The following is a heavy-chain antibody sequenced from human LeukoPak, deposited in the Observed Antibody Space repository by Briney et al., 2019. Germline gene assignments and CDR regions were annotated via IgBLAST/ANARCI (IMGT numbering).Heavy chain of an antibody. CDR1: GFNFESYS. D-gene: IGHD3-16*01. CDR3: AKPTRAVMAMMDV. V-gene: IGHV3-21*01. J-gene: IGHJ6*04. CDR2: ISSRSTYI. Sequence: GGSLRLSCAASGFNFESYSMNWVRQAPGKGLEWVSSISSRSTYIYHADSVKGRFTISRDNAKNSLFLQMNSLRAEDTAVYFCAKPTRAVMAMMDVWGKGTTVTVSS.